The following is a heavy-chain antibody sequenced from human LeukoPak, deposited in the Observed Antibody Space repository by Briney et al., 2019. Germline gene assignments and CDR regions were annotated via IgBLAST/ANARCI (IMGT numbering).Heavy chain of an antibody. D-gene: IGHD3-10*01. CDR1: GGSFSGYY. J-gene: IGHJ4*02. V-gene: IGHV4-34*01. Sequence: PSETLSLTCAVYGGSFSGYYWSWIRQPPGKGLEWIGEINHSGSTNYNPSLKSRVTISVDTSKIQFSLKLSSVTAADTAVYYCALSPYYGSGSYYYWGQGTLVTVSS. CDR3: ALSPYYGSGSYYY. CDR2: INHSGST.